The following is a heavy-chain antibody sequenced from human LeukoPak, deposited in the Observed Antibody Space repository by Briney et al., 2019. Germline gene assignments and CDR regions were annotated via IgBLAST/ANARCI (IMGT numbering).Heavy chain of an antibody. CDR1: GFTFSSYA. J-gene: IGHJ4*02. D-gene: IGHD3-22*01. CDR3: ARDPDDSSGYYFDY. CDR2: ISYDGSNK. V-gene: IGHV3-30-3*01. Sequence: PGGSLRLSCAASGFTFSSYAMHWVRQAPGKGLEWVAVISYDGSNKYYADSVKGRFTISRDNSKNTLYLQMNSLRAEDTAVYYCARDPDDSSGYYFDYWGQGTLVTVSS.